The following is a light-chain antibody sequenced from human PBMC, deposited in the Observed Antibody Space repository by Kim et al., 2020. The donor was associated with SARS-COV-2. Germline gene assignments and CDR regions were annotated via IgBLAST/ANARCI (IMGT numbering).Light chain of an antibody. V-gene: IGKV3-20*01. CDR2: GAS. Sequence: SPRETVTLSCRPSRRVMSNYLAWYQQKPGQAPRLLIYGASSRATCIPGRFSGSGSGTDFTLTITRLEPEDFGVYYCQQYISSPGTFGQGTKVDIK. CDR3: QQYISSPGT. J-gene: IGKJ1*01. CDR1: RRVMSNY.